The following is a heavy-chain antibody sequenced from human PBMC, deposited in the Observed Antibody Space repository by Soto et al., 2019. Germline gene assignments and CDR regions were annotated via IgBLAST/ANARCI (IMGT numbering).Heavy chain of an antibody. CDR3: ARGRDVEMATIPNNWFDP. CDR2: INPSGGST. J-gene: IGHJ5*02. V-gene: IGHV1-46*01. CDR1: GYTFTSYY. D-gene: IGHD5-12*01. Sequence: ASVKVSCKASGYTFTSYYMHWVRQAPGQGLEWMGIINPSGGSTSYAQKFQGRATMTRDTSTSTVYMELSSLRSEDTAVYYCARGRDVEMATIPNNWFDPWRHGTLVTSPQ.